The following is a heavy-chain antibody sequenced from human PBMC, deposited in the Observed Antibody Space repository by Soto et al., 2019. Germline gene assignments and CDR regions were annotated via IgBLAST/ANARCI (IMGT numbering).Heavy chain of an antibody. V-gene: IGHV4-59*08. CDR2: IYYSGTT. J-gene: IGHJ4*02. CDR3: ATYDSSGLAF. D-gene: IGHD3-22*01. CDR1: RGSISSYY. Sequence: QVQLQESGPGLVKPSETLSLPCTVSRGSISSYYWNWIRQPPGKGLEWIGYIYYSGTTYYNPSLKIRLPISIDTSKMQFSLRLTSVTAADTAVYYCATYDSSGLAFWGPGTLVTVSS.